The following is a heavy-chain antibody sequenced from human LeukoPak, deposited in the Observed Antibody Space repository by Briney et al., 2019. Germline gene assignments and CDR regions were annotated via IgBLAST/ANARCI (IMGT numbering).Heavy chain of an antibody. Sequence: GGSLRLSCAASGFTFSSYWMSWVRQAPGKGLEWVANIKQDGSEKNYVDSVKGRFTISRDNAKNSLYLQMNSLRAEDAAVYYCARELLWFGEPLHGMDVWGQGTTVTVSS. D-gene: IGHD3-10*01. CDR3: ARELLWFGEPLHGMDV. J-gene: IGHJ6*02. CDR1: GFTFSSYW. V-gene: IGHV3-7*01. CDR2: IKQDGSEK.